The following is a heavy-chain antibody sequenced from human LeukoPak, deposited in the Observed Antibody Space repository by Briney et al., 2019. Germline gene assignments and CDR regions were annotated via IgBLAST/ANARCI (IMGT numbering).Heavy chain of an antibody. V-gene: IGHV1-69*06. CDR2: IIPIFGTA. Sequence: GASVKVSCKASGGTFSSYAISWVRQAPGQGLEWMGGIIPIFGTANYAQKFQGRVTITADKSTSTAYLELSSLRSEDPAVYYCASWPMTTVTTLAFDIWGQGTMVTASS. CDR1: GGTFSSYA. D-gene: IGHD4-17*01. J-gene: IGHJ3*02. CDR3: ASWPMTTVTTLAFDI.